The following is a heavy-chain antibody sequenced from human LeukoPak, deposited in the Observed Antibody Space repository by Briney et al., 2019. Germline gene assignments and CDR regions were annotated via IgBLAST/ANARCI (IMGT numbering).Heavy chain of an antibody. CDR3: ARRRGDDYVWGSYGEIDY. CDR1: GYSFPSYW. Sequence: GESLKISCKGSGYSFPSYWIGWVRQMPGKGLEWMGIIYPGDSETRYSPSFQGQVTISADKSISTAYLQWSSLKASDTAMYYCARRRGDDYVWGSYGEIDYWGQGTLVTVSS. J-gene: IGHJ4*02. CDR2: IYPGDSET. V-gene: IGHV5-51*01. D-gene: IGHD3-16*01.